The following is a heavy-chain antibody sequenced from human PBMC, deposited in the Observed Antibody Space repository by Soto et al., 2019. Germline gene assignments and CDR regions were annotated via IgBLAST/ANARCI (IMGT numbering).Heavy chain of an antibody. CDR2: IYHSGST. V-gene: IGHV4-4*02. D-gene: IGHD2-21*02. CDR3: ARHPSDFWFDP. J-gene: IGHJ5*02. Sequence: SETLSLTCVVSGDSISSGNWWSWARQPPGKGLEWIGQIYHSGSTNYSPSLKSRVTISVDKSKNQFSLRLSSVTAADTAVYYCARHPSDFWFDPWGQGTLVTVSS. CDR1: GDSISSGNW.